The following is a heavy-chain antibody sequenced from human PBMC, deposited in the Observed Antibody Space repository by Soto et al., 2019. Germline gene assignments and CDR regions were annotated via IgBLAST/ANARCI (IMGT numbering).Heavy chain of an antibody. CDR2: ITSSSSYI. V-gene: IGHV3-21*01. Sequence: GGSLRLSCAASGFTFSTYSMNWVRQAPGKGLEWVSSITSSSSYISYADSVKGRFTISRDNAENSMYLQMDSLRAEDTAIYYCARVPRTTVTTPYYYYYMDVWGKGTTVTVSS. D-gene: IGHD4-17*01. CDR3: ARVPRTTVTTPYYYYYMDV. CDR1: GFTFSTYS. J-gene: IGHJ6*03.